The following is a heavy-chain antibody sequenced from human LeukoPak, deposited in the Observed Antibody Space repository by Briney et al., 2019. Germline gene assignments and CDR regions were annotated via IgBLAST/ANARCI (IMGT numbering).Heavy chain of an antibody. CDR3: ATTATYSSSWYYDY. J-gene: IGHJ4*02. D-gene: IGHD6-13*01. CDR2: IYHDGNT. V-gene: IGHV4-4*02. CDR1: GASIISPYW. Sequence: SETLSLTCAVSGASIISPYWLTWVRQPPGKGLEWVGEIYHDGNTNYNPSLKSRVTISVDTSKNQFSLKLSSVTAADTAVYYCATTATYSSSWYYDYWGQGTLVTVSS.